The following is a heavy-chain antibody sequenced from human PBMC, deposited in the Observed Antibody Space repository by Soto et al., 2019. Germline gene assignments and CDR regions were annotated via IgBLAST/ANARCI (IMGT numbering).Heavy chain of an antibody. CDR2: MSYDGSNK. CDR1: GFTFSSYA. J-gene: IGHJ6*02. CDR3: ARALLAPRSGGPPGCGMDV. Sequence: QVQLVESGGGVVQPGRSLRLSCAASGFTFSSYAMHWVRQAPGKGLEWVAVMSYDGSNKYYADSVKGRFTISRDNSKNTLYLQMNSLRAEDTAVYYCARALLAPRSGGPPGCGMDVWGRGTTVTVSS. V-gene: IGHV3-30-3*01. D-gene: IGHD3-10*01.